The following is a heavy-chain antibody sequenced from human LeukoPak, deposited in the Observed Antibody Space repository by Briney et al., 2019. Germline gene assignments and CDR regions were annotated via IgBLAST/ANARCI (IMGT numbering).Heavy chain of an antibody. V-gene: IGHV1-69*04. Sequence: LVKVSCKASGGTFSSYAISWVRQAPGQGLECRGRIIPILGIASYAQKFQGRVTITADKSTSTAYMELSSLRSEDTAVYYCARGLYDSSGYYPEDDYWGQGTLVTVSS. CDR2: IIPILGIA. D-gene: IGHD3-22*01. CDR3: ARGLYDSSGYYPEDDY. J-gene: IGHJ4*02. CDR1: GGTFSSYA.